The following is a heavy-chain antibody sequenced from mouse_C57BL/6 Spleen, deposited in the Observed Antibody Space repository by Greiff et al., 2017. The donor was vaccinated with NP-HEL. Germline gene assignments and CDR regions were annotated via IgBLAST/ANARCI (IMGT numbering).Heavy chain of an antibody. CDR1: GYTFTSYW. D-gene: IGHD2-4*01. CDR3: ATVGLRQGFAY. CDR2: IDPSDSYT. Sequence: QVQLQQPGAELVRPGTSVKLSCKASGYTFTSYWMHWVKQRPGQGLEWIGVIDPSDSYTNYNPPHKGKATLTVDKSSSTAYMQLSSLTSEDSAVYYCATVGLRQGFAYWGQGTLVTVSA. V-gene: IGHV1-59*01. J-gene: IGHJ3*01.